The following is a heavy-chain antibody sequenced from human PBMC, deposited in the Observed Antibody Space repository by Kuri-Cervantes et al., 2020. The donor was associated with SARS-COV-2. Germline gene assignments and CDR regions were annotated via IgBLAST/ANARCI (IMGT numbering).Heavy chain of an antibody. D-gene: IGHD2-8*01. CDR2: IRSKANSYAT. V-gene: IGHV3-73*01. J-gene: IGHJ4*02. CDR1: GFTFSGSA. Sequence: GESLKISCAASGFTFSGSAMHWVRQASGKGLEWVGRIRSKANSYATAYAASVKGRFTISRDDSKNTACLQMNSLKTEDTAVYYCTRQGVDYWGQGTLVTVSS. CDR3: TRQGVDY.